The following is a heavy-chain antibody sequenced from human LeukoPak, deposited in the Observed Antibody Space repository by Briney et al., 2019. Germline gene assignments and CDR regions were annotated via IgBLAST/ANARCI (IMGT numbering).Heavy chain of an antibody. J-gene: IGHJ6*03. CDR1: GGTFSSYA. CDR3: AKNPNYCSSTSCYYYYMDV. CDR2: IIPIFGTA. Sequence: ASVNVSCKSSGGTFSSYAISWVRQAPGQGLEWMGVIIPIFGTATYAQKFQGRVTITTDESTSTAYMELSSLRSEDTAVYYCAKNPNYCSSTSCYYYYMDVWGKGTTVTVSS. V-gene: IGHV1-69*05. D-gene: IGHD2-2*01.